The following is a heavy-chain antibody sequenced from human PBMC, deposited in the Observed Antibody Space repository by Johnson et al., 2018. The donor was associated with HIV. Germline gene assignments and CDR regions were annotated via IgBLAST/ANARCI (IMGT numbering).Heavy chain of an antibody. Sequence: VQLVESGGGLVKPGGSLRLSCAASGFTFSNAWMSWVRQAPGKGLEWVGRIKSKTDGGTTDYDAPVKGRFTISRDDSKNTLYLQMNSLKTEDTAVYYCTTELEVELLHDALDIWGQGTMVTVTS. J-gene: IGHJ3*02. CDR1: GFTFSNAW. CDR3: TTELEVELLHDALDI. CDR2: IKSKTDGGTT. V-gene: IGHV3-15*01. D-gene: IGHD1-26*01.